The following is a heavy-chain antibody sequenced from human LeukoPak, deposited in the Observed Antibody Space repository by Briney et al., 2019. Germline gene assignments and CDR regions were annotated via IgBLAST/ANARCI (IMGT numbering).Heavy chain of an antibody. CDR1: GFTFSSYS. D-gene: IGHD3-22*01. Sequence: GGSLRLSCAASGFTFSSYSMTWVRQAPGKGLEWVSSFTSSSRSIYYADSVKGRFTISRDNAKKSLYLQMNSLRAEDTAVYYCARRDCDTIKCRGSNWFDPWGQGTLVSVSS. V-gene: IGHV3-21*01. J-gene: IGHJ5*02. CDR2: FTSSSRSI. CDR3: ARRDCDTIKCRGSNWFDP.